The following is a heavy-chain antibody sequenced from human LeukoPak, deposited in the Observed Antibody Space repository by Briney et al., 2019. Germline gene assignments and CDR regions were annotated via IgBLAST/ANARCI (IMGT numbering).Heavy chain of an antibody. CDR2: IKSDGSRT. Sequence: GGSLRLSCAASEFTFNTYWMHWVRQAPGKGLMWVSRIKSDGSRTTYADSVKGRFTISRDNAKNTLYLQMNSLRVEDTAMYFCVRDLGSSGWYDTLDTWGQGTMVTVSS. V-gene: IGHV3-74*01. CDR1: EFTFNTYW. D-gene: IGHD6-19*01. J-gene: IGHJ3*02. CDR3: VRDLGSSGWYDTLDT.